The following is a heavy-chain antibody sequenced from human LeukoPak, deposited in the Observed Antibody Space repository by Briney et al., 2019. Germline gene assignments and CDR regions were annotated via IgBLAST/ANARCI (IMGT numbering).Heavy chain of an antibody. CDR2: INHSGST. J-gene: IGHJ4*02. CDR1: GGSISSYY. V-gene: IGHV4-34*01. CDR3: AREGWFGESGFDY. Sequence: SETLSLTCTVSGGSISSYYWSWIRQPPGKGLEWIGEINHSGSTNYNPSLKSRVTISVDTSKNQFSLKLSSATAADTAVYYCAREGWFGESGFDYWGQGTLVTVSS. D-gene: IGHD3-10*01.